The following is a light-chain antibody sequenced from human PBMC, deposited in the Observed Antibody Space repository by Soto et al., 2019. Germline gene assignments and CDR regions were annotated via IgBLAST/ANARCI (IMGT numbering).Light chain of an antibody. CDR2: KAS. V-gene: IGKV1-5*03. J-gene: IGKJ3*01. Sequence: DIQMTQSPSTLSASVGDRVTITCRASQSISSWLAWYQQKPGKAPKRLIYKASNLESGVPSRFSGSGSGTEFTLTISSLQPDDFATYYCHQYNSYPLAFGPGAKVDIK. CDR1: QSISSW. CDR3: HQYNSYPLA.